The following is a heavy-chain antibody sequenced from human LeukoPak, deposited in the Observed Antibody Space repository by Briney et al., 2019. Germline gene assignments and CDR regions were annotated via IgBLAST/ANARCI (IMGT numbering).Heavy chain of an antibody. V-gene: IGHV1-2*04. J-gene: IGHJ2*01. CDR2: INPNSGGT. Sequence: ASVNVSCKASGYTFTVYYMHWVRQAPGQGLEWMGWINPNSGGTNYAQKFQGWVTMTRDTSISTAYMELSRLRSDDTAVYYCARGRRTTVTTSGHWYFDLWGRGTLVTVSS. CDR1: GYTFTVYY. D-gene: IGHD4-17*01. CDR3: ARGRRTTVTTSGHWYFDL.